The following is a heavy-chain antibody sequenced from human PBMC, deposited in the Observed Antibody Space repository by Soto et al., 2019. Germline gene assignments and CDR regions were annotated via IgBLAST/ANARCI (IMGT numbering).Heavy chain of an antibody. Sequence: ASVKVSCKASGYTFTGYYMHWVRQAPGQGLEWMGWINPNSGGTNYAQKFQGWVTMTRDTSISTAYMELSRLRSDDTAVYYCARENSGSYYHSIDGEYYYYGMDVWGQGTTVTVSS. D-gene: IGHD1-26*01. CDR2: INPNSGGT. V-gene: IGHV1-2*04. J-gene: IGHJ6*02. CDR1: GYTFTGYY. CDR3: ARENSGSYYHSIDGEYYYYGMDV.